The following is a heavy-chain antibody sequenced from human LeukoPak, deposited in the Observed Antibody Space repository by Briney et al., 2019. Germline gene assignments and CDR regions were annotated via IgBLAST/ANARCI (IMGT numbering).Heavy chain of an antibody. CDR2: FDPEDGET. V-gene: IGHV1-24*01. D-gene: IGHD3-22*01. CDR1: GYALTELS. J-gene: IGHJ3*02. CDR3: ATIAQYYYDSSGYYPGAFDI. Sequence: ASVKVSCKVSGYALTELSMHWVRQAPGKGLEWMGGFDPEDGETIYAQKFQGRVTMTEDTSTDTAYMELSSLRSEDTAVYYCATIAQYYYDSSGYYPGAFDIWGQGTMVTVCS.